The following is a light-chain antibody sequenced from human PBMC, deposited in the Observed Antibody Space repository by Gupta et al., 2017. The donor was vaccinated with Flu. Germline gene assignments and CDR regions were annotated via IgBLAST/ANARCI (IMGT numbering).Light chain of an antibody. CDR2: GAS. V-gene: IGKV3-20*01. CDR1: QSGSSTQ. CDR3: QHFGTF. Sequence: IGLTQSPDPLSLSPGEGATRSCRASQSGSSTQVAWYQEKPGQAPRLLIYGASSRATGIPDGFSGSGAGTDFTLTISRLEPEDYAVYYCQHFGTFFGQGTRLEIK. J-gene: IGKJ5*01.